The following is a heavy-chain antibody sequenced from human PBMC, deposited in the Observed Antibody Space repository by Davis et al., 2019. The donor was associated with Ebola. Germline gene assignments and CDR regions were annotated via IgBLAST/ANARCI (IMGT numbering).Heavy chain of an antibody. J-gene: IGHJ4*02. CDR1: GFTFSSYW. D-gene: IGHD3-3*01. CDR2: INSDGSST. Sequence: GESLKISCAASGFTFSSYWMHWVRQAPGKGLVWVSRINSDGSSTSYADSVKGRFTISRDNAKNTLYLQMNSMRAEDTAVYYCAKLRFLEWLSIYTEYYFDYWGQGTLVTVSS. V-gene: IGHV3-74*01. CDR3: AKLRFLEWLSIYTEYYFDY.